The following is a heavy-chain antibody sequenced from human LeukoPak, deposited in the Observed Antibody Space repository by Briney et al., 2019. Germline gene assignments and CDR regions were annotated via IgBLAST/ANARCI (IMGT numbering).Heavy chain of an antibody. Sequence: GGSLRLSCAASGFTFSSYSMNWVRQAPGKGLEWVSSISSSSSYIYYADSVKGRFAISRDNAKNSLYLQMNSLRAEDTAVYYCARGTGDVWECSSSYLSAFDIWGQGTMVTVSS. CDR3: ARGTGDVWECSSSYLSAFDI. J-gene: IGHJ3*02. V-gene: IGHV3-21*01. CDR2: ISSSSSYI. CDR1: GFTFSSYS. D-gene: IGHD6-6*01.